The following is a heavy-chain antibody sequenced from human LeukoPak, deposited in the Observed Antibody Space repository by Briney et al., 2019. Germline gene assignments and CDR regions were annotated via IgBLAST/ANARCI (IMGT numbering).Heavy chain of an antibody. CDR3: ARGLGVVTRWVLGY. CDR2: MNPNSGNT. V-gene: IGHV1-8*02. Sequence: ASVKVSCKASGYTFTGYYMHWVRQATGQGLEWMGWMNPNSGNTGYAQKFQGRVTMTRNTSISTAYMELSSLRSEDTAVYYCARGLGVVTRWVLGYWGQGTLVTVSS. CDR1: GYTFTGYY. D-gene: IGHD2-15*01. J-gene: IGHJ4*02.